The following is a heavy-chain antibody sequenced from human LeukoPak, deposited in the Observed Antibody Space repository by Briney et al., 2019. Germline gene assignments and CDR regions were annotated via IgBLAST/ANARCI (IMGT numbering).Heavy chain of an antibody. CDR1: GFIFSTYS. J-gene: IGHJ4*02. V-gene: IGHV3-30*02. Sequence: PGGSLRLSCEASGFIFSTYSMHWVRQAPGKGLEWVAFIRLDGSDKYYPDSVKGRFTISRDNSKNTLYLQMNSLRPEDTAIYYCAKGGVAPDYWGQGTLVTVSS. CDR3: AKGGVAPDY. CDR2: IRLDGSDK. D-gene: IGHD2-21*01.